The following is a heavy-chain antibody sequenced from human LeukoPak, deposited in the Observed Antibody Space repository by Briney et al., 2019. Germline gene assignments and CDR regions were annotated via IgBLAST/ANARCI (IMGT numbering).Heavy chain of an antibody. J-gene: IGHJ5*02. V-gene: IGHV4-34*01. CDR3: ARGPRFGELLWHWFDP. CDR2: INHSGST. Sequence: TSETLSLTCAVYGGSFSGYYWSWIRQPPGKGLEWIGEINHSGSTYYNPPLKSRVTISEDTSKNQSSLKLRSVTAADTAVYYCARGPRFGELLWHWFDPWGQGTLVTVSS. CDR1: GGSFSGYY. D-gene: IGHD3-10*01.